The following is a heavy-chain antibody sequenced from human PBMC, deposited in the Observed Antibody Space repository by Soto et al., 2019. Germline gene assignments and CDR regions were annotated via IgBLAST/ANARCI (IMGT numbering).Heavy chain of an antibody. CDR1: GYTFTTYD. CDR2: MNPNSGHT. J-gene: IGHJ6*02. Sequence: QVQLVQSGAEVKKPGASVKVSCKASGYTFTTYDIYWVRQGTGQGLEWMGWMNPNSGHTGYAQKFQGRVTMTRDTSISAAYMELSSLRSDDTAVYYCARGHYDLWSKYYGMDVWGQGTTVTVPS. V-gene: IGHV1-8*01. CDR3: ARGHYDLWSKYYGMDV. D-gene: IGHD3-3*01.